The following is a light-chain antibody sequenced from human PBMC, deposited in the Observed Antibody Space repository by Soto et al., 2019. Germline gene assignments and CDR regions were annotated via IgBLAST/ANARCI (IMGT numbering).Light chain of an antibody. Sequence: DIQMTQSPSTLSASVGDRITITCRASQNINTWLAWYHQIPGKAPKLLIYDGPTLERGVPSRFSGSGSGTEFTLTISGLQPEDFATFYCQQYKTYSRTFGQGTTVEVK. CDR3: QQYKTYSRT. V-gene: IGKV1-5*03. CDR2: DGP. CDR1: QNINTW. J-gene: IGKJ1*01.